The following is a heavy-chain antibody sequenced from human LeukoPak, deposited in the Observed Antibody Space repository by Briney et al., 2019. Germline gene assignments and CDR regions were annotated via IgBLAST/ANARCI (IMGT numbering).Heavy chain of an antibody. V-gene: IGHV1-18*01. CDR2: ISAYNGNT. CDR1: GYTFTIYG. D-gene: IGHD2-2*01. Sequence: ASVKVSLKASGYTFTIYGISWVRQAPGQGLEWMGWISAYNGNTNYAQKLQGRVTMTTDTSTSTAYMELRSLRSDDTAVYYCARDLMVDCSSTSCHPLYYYYYGMDVWGQGTTVTVSS. CDR3: ARDLMVDCSSTSCHPLYYYYYGMDV. J-gene: IGHJ6*02.